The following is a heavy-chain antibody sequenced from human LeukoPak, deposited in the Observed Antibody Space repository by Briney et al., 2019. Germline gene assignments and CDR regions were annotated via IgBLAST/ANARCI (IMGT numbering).Heavy chain of an antibody. CDR3: ARGTSAGGPISPFDF. J-gene: IGHJ4*02. CDR1: GFTFSSYA. Sequence: PGVTLRLSCAASGFTFSSYAMSWVRQAPGKGLEWVSAISGSGGSTYYADSVKGRFTISRDNSKNTLYLQMNSLRAEDTGIYYCARGTSAGGPISPFDFWGQGTVVTVSS. D-gene: IGHD6-13*01. V-gene: IGHV3-23*01. CDR2: ISGSGGST.